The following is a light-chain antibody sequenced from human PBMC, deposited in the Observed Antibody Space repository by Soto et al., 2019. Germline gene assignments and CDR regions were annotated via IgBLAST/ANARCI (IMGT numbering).Light chain of an antibody. CDR3: AAWDDSLNGVV. CDR1: SSNIGSNT. Sequence: QSVLTQPPSASGTPGQRVTISCSGRSSNIGSNTVNWYQQLPGTAPKLLIYSNNQRPSGVPDRFSGSKSGTSASLAISGLQSEDEADYYCAAWDDSLNGVVFGGGTKRTGL. V-gene: IGLV1-44*01. CDR2: SNN. J-gene: IGLJ2*01.